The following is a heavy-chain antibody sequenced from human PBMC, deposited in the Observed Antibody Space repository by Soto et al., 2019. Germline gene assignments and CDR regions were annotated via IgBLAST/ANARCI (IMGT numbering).Heavy chain of an antibody. Sequence: QVQLVQSGAEVKKPGSSVRVSCKASGDTFNFYSINWVRQAPGLGLEWMGRINPILSMSNYAQRFQGRVTMTADKYTSTAYMELSSLRSEDTAMYYCASRYGSGYRAFDSWGQGALVTVSS. V-gene: IGHV1-69*02. CDR1: GDTFNFYS. CDR2: INPILSMS. J-gene: IGHJ4*02. CDR3: ASRYGSGYRAFDS. D-gene: IGHD3-10*01.